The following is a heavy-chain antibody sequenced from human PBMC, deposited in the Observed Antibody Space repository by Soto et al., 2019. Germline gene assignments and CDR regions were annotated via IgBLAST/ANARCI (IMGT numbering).Heavy chain of an antibody. V-gene: IGHV2-5*02. J-gene: IGHJ5*02. CDR2: IYWDDDK. CDR1: GFSLSTSGVG. CDR3: AHRLEVRGVSTHWFDP. D-gene: IGHD3-10*01. Sequence: QITLKESGPTLVKPTQTLTLTCTFSGFSLSTSGVGVGWIRQPPGKALEWLALIYWDDDKRYSPSLKSRLTNTKDPSKNQVVLTMTNMDPVDTATYYCAHRLEVRGVSTHWFDPWGQGTLVTVSS.